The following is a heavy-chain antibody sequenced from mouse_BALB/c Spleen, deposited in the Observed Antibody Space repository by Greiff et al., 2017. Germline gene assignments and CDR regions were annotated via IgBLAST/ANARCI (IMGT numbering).Heavy chain of an antibody. CDR2: ISSGGSYT. CDR1: GFTFSSYG. D-gene: IGHD2-3*01. V-gene: IGHV5-6*02. Sequence: EVMLVESGGDLVKPGGSLKLSCAASGFTFSSYGMSWVRQTPDKRLEWVATISSGGSYTYYPDSVKGRFTISRDNAKNTLYLQMSSLKSEDTAMYYCARESGYDGRFDYWGQGTTLTVSS. CDR3: ARESGYDGRFDY. J-gene: IGHJ2*01.